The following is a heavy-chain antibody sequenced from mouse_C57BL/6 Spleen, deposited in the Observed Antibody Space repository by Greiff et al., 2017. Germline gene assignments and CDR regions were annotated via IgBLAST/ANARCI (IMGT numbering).Heavy chain of an antibody. J-gene: IGHJ2*01. CDR2: ISSGSSTI. CDR1: GFTFSDYR. CDR3: ARGGGSSPDY. Sequence: EVKVVESGGGLVKPGGSLKLSCAASGFTFSDYRMHWVRQAPEKGLEWVAYISSGSSTIYYADTVKGRFTISRDNATNTLFLKMTRLGSEDTDMYYCARGGGSSPDYWGQGTTLTVSS. V-gene: IGHV5-17*01. D-gene: IGHD1-1*01.